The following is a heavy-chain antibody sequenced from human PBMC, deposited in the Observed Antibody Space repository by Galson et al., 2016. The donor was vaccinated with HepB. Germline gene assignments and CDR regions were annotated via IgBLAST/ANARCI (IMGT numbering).Heavy chain of an antibody. V-gene: IGHV1-69*13. CDR1: GGSFSRNA. CDR3: ARGLGKFWYFDL. D-gene: IGHD1-1*01. J-gene: IGHJ2*01. Sequence: SVKVSCKASGGSFSRNAISWVRQAPGQGLEWMGGIIPSFGTPTYAQKFKGRLTISASEFTSTGYMELNSLRSEDTAVYYCARGLGKFWYFDLWGRGTLVTVPS. CDR2: IIPSFGTP.